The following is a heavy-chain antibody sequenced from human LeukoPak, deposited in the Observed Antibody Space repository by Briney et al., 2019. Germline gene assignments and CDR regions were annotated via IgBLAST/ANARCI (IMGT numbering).Heavy chain of an antibody. V-gene: IGHV3-64D*06. Sequence: GGSLRLSCSASGFTFTTYAAHWVRHAPGKGLGYVSGISSNGGITYYADSVKGRFIISRDNSKNTLYLQMSSLRPEDTAVYYCVTICTGGRCGLDYWGQGTLVTVSS. CDR3: VTICTGGRCGLDY. D-gene: IGHD2-8*02. CDR1: GFTFTTYA. CDR2: ISSNGGIT. J-gene: IGHJ4*02.